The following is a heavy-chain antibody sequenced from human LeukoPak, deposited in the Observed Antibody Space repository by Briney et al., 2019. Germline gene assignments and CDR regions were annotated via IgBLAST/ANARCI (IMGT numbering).Heavy chain of an antibody. V-gene: IGHV3-64*01. D-gene: IGHD6-19*01. CDR1: GFTFSSYA. CDR3: ARHSSGWYDGAFDI. J-gene: IGHJ3*02. Sequence: PGGSLRLSCAASGFTFSSYAMHWVRQAPGKGLEYVSAISSNGGSTYYANSVKGGFTISRDNYKNTLYLQMGSLRAEDMAVYYCARHSSGWYDGAFDIWGQGTMVTVSS. CDR2: ISSNGGST.